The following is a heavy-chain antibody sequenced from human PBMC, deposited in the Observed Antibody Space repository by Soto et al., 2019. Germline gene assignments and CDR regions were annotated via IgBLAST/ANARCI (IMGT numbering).Heavy chain of an antibody. CDR1: GASISGFY. CDR3: VRDGTKTLRDWFDP. V-gene: IGHV4-4*07. CDR2: IYATGTT. Sequence: SGTLSLTCTVSGASISGFYWSWIRKSAGKGLEWIGRIYATGTTDYDPSLKSRVMMSVDTSKKQFSLQLRSVTAADTAVYYCVRDGTKTLRDWFDPWGQGISVTVSS. D-gene: IGHD1-1*01. J-gene: IGHJ5*02.